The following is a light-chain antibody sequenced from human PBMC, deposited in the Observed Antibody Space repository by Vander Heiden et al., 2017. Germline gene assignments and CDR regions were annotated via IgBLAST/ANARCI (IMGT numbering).Light chain of an antibody. J-gene: IGKJ2*01. CDR1: QIISNNY. Sequence: EITLTQYPATLSLSPGDRATLSCGASQIISNNYLAWYQQKPGLAPRLLIYEAYSRAAGIPDRFSGSGSGTDFTLTINRLEPEDFGIYYCQHYDNSPPYTFGQGTKLEIK. CDR3: QHYDNSPPYT. CDR2: EAY. V-gene: IGKV3D-20*01.